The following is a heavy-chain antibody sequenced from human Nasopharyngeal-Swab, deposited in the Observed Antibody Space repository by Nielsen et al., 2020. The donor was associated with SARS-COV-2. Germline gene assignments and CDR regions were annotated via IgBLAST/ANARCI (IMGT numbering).Heavy chain of an antibody. D-gene: IGHD6-19*01. CDR2: MDPNSGNT. Sequence: ASVKVSCKASGYTFTSYDINWVRRATGQGLEWMGWMDPNSGNTGYAQKFQGRVTMTRNTSISTAYMELSSLRSEDTAVYYCASLKHSSGWYNWFDPWGQGTLVTVSS. V-gene: IGHV1-8*01. J-gene: IGHJ5*02. CDR3: ASLKHSSGWYNWFDP. CDR1: GYTFTSYD.